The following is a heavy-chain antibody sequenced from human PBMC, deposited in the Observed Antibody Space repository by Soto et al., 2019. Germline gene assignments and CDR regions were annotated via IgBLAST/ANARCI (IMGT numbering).Heavy chain of an antibody. CDR2: ISPYNGNT. Sequence: QVQLVQSGPEVKKPGASLKVSCKASGYIFTNYGISWVRQAPGQRLEWMGWISPYNGNTNYAQKFQGRVTMTTDTSTSTAYMEVRSLKFDDTAVYYCARSQEEEAGYDFDHWGQGTLVTVSS. CDR1: GYIFTNYG. V-gene: IGHV1-18*01. CDR3: ARSQEEEAGYDFDH. J-gene: IGHJ4*02. D-gene: IGHD3-9*01.